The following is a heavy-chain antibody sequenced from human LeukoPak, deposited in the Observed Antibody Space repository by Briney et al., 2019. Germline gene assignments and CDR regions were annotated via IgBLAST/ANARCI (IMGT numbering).Heavy chain of an antibody. CDR2: TNHSGST. CDR1: GGSFSGYY. Sequence: SETLSLTCAVYGGSFSGYYWSWIRQPPGKGLEWIGETNHSGSTNYNPSLKSRVTISEDTSKNQFSLKLSSVTAADTAVYYCASRPAPYGSGSYYNVPFDYWGQGTLVTVSS. J-gene: IGHJ4*02. D-gene: IGHD3-10*01. V-gene: IGHV4-34*01. CDR3: ASRPAPYGSGSYYNVPFDY.